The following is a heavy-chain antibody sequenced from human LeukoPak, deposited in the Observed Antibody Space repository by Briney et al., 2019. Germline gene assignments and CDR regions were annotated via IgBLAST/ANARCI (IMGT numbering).Heavy chain of an antibody. J-gene: IGHJ4*02. D-gene: IGHD5-18*01. CDR2: IYYSGST. CDR3: ARFITAMVTYFDY. Sequence: PSETLSLTCTVSGGSTSSSSYYWGWIRQPPGKGLEWLGSIYYSGSTCYNPSLKSRVTISVDTSKNQFSLKLSSVTAADTAVYYCARFITAMVTYFDYWGQGTVVTVSS. V-gene: IGHV4-39*01. CDR1: GGSTSSSSYY.